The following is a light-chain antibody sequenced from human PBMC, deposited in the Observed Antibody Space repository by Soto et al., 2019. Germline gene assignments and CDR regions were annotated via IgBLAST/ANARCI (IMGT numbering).Light chain of an antibody. V-gene: IGKV3-11*01. CDR2: DAS. CDR1: QSVSSY. Sequence: EIVLTQSPATLSLSPGERATLSCRASQSVSSYLAWYQQKPGQAPRLLIYDASNRATGIPARFSGSGSGTDFTLTINRLQPDDIAVYYCQQYNSWPPAWTFGQGTKVDIK. CDR3: QQYNSWPPAWT. J-gene: IGKJ1*01.